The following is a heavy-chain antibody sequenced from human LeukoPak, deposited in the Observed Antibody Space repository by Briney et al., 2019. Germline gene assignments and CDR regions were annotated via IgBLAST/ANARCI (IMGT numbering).Heavy chain of an antibody. J-gene: IGHJ3*02. V-gene: IGHV4-59*01. CDR3: ARVFLWGYGDYEVQAFDI. D-gene: IGHD4-17*01. CDR2: IYYSGST. Sequence: SETLSLTCTVSGGSISSYYWSWIRQPPGKGLEWIGYIYYSGSTNYNPSLKSRVTISVDTSKNQFSLKLSSVTAADTAVYYCARVFLWGYGDYEVQAFDIWGQGTMVTVSS. CDR1: GGSISSYY.